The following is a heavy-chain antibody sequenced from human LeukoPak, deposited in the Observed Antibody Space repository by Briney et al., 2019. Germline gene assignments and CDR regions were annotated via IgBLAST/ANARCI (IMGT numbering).Heavy chain of an antibody. CDR2: ISSSSSYI. CDR1: GFTFSSYS. J-gene: IGHJ4*02. CDR3: ATEREGYYYDSSGYYIDC. D-gene: IGHD3-22*01. V-gene: IGHV3-21*04. Sequence: GGSLRLSCAASGFTFSSYSMNWVRQAPGKGLEWVSSISSSSSYIYYADSVKGRFTISRDNSKNTLYLQMNSLRAEDTAVYYCATEREGYYYDSSGYYIDCWGQGTLVTVSS.